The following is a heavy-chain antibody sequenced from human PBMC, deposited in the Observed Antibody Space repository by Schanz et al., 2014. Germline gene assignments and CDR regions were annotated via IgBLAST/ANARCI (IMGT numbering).Heavy chain of an antibody. CDR1: GFTFNNYG. V-gene: IGHV3-7*01. CDR3: VKIGYTHWSLDD. D-gene: IGHD6-13*01. Sequence: VQLVESGGCVVRPWRSLRLSCAASGFTFNNYGMHWVRQAPGKGLEWVAAINQAASVQYYVDSVKGRFTISRDDAKNSHYLQMNSLRVEDTAVFYCVKIGYTHWSLDDWGQGILVTVSS. CDR2: INQAASVQ. J-gene: IGHJ4*02.